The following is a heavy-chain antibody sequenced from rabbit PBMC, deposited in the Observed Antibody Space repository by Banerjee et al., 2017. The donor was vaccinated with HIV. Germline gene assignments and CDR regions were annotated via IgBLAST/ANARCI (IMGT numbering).Heavy chain of an antibody. D-gene: IGHD7-1*01. J-gene: IGHJ3*01. V-gene: IGHV1S47*01. CDR1: GFDFSSYG. Sequence: QEQLEESGGDLVKPEGSLTLTCTASGFDFSSYGVSWVRQAPGKGLEWIGYITYGGSAYYASWVKGRFTISRDNAQNTVSLQLNSLTAADMATYFCLRRWHSTDLWGQGTLVTVS. CDR3: LRRWHSTDL. CDR2: ITYGGSA.